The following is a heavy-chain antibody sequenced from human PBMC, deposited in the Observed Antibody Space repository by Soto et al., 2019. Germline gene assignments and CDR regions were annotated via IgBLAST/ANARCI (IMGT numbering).Heavy chain of an antibody. J-gene: IGHJ4*02. D-gene: IGHD3-3*01. Sequence: GGSLRLSCAASGFTFSSYWMSWVRQAPGKGLEWVANIKEDGSDMYYVDSVKGRSTISRDNAKNSLYLQMNSLRAEDTAVYYCATEVWVYYDVWSGYSDYWGQGTLVTVSS. CDR3: ATEVWVYYDVWSGYSDY. CDR2: IKEDGSDM. V-gene: IGHV3-7*01. CDR1: GFTFSSYW.